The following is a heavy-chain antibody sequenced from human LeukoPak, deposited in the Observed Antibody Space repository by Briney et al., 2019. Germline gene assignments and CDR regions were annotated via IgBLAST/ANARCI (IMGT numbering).Heavy chain of an antibody. J-gene: IGHJ4*02. CDR1: GYTFTSYY. D-gene: IGHD6-13*01. CDR3: ARAGIGSSWEAQFDY. CDR2: INPSGGST. Sequence: ASVKVSCKASGYTFTSYYMHWVRQAPGQGLEWMGIINPSGGSTSYAQKFQGRVTMTRDTSTSTVYMELSSLRSEDTAVYHCARAGIGSSWEAQFDYWGQGTLVTVSS. V-gene: IGHV1-46*01.